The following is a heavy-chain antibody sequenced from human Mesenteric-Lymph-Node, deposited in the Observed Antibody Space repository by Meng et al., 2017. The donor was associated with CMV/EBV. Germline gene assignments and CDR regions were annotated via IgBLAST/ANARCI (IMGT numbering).Heavy chain of an antibody. CDR3: TRESRRGSYYFLDI. CDR2: ITYDGGET. V-gene: IGHV3-30-3*01. Sequence: ASGFSFRTYSMPWVRQAPGKGLEWVGLITYDGGETYYVDSVKGRFTISRDNSKKTLYLQMNSLTTEDTALYYCTRESRRGSYYFLDIWGQGTLVTVSS. CDR1: GFSFRTYS. J-gene: IGHJ4*02. D-gene: IGHD1-26*01.